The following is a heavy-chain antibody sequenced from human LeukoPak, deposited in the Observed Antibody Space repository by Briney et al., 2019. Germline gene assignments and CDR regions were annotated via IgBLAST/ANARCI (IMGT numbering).Heavy chain of an antibody. V-gene: IGHV4-39*07. J-gene: IGHJ5*02. CDR1: GGSISSSSYY. Sequence: SETLSLTCTVSGGSISSSSYYWGWIRQPPGKGLEWIGSIYYSGSTYYNPSLKSRVTISVDTSKNQFSLKLSAVTAADTAVYYCARDAYSSSWYWFDPWGQGTLVTVSS. CDR3: ARDAYSSSWYWFDP. D-gene: IGHD6-13*01. CDR2: IYYSGST.